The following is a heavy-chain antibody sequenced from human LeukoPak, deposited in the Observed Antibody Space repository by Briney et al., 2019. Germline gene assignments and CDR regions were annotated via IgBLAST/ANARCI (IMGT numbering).Heavy chain of an antibody. CDR1: GFTFSNYW. J-gene: IGHJ4*02. V-gene: IGHV3-7*01. CDR2: INLDGSQK. Sequence: GGSLRLSCAASGFTFSNYWMAWVRQAPGKGPEWVANINLDGSQKYYVDSAKGRFTISRDSAENSLYLQMNSLRAEDTALYYCARKRPNYFDYWGQGTLVTVSS. CDR3: ARKRPNYFDY.